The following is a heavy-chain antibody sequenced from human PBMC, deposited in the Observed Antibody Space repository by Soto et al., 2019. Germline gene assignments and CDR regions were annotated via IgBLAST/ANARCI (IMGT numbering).Heavy chain of an antibody. D-gene: IGHD1-1*01. CDR1: GFTFSSHG. CDR2: IWYDGSNK. V-gene: IGHV3-33*01. Sequence: GGSLRLSCAGSGFTFSSHGMHWVRQAPGKGLEWVAVIWYDGSNKYYADSVEGRFTISRDNSKNTVSLQMNSLRAEDTAVYYCVRWSNNKVLDPWGQGTLVTVSS. J-gene: IGHJ5*02. CDR3: VRWSNNKVLDP.